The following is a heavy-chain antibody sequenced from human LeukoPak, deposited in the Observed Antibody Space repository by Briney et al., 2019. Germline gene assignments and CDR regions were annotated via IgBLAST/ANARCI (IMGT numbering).Heavy chain of an antibody. CDR2: ISVDGTYK. D-gene: IGHD1-26*01. CDR1: GFTFSSYG. CDR3: AKSKWERLVFTHSDY. Sequence: PGGSLRLSCAVSGFTFSSYGMHWIRQAPGRGLEWVAIISVDGTYKYYTDSVKGCFTISRDNSKNTLSLEMSSLRVEDTAVYYCAKSKWERLVFTHSDYWGQGTRVSVSS. J-gene: IGHJ4*02. V-gene: IGHV3-30*18.